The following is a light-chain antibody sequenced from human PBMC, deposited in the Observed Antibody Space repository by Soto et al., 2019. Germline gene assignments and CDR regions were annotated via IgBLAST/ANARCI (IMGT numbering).Light chain of an antibody. V-gene: IGKV3-15*01. J-gene: IGKJ1*01. CDR2: GAS. CDR1: QSVSSN. CDR3: QQYNNWPP. Sequence: EIMMKLSPATLSVTPMEIATLSFMASQSVSSNLAWYQQKPGQAPRLLIYGASTRATGIPARFSGSGSGTEFTLTISSLQSEDFAVYYCQQYNNWPPFGQGGIVDIK.